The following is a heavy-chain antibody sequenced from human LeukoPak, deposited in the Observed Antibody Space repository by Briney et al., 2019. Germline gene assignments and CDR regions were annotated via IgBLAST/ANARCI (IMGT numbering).Heavy chain of an antibody. D-gene: IGHD6-6*01. Sequence: PGGSLRLSCEASGFTFSSYEMNWVRQAPGKGLEWVSYISGNGNTIDYADSVKGRFTLSRDNAKNSLYLQMNSLRAEDTAVYHCAREGRTSGFDYWGQGTLVTVSS. CDR2: ISGNGNTI. J-gene: IGHJ4*02. CDR1: GFTFSSYE. CDR3: AREGRTSGFDY. V-gene: IGHV3-48*03.